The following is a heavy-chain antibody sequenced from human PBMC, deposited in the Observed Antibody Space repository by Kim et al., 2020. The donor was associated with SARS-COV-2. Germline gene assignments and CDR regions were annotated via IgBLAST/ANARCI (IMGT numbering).Heavy chain of an antibody. CDR3: AREGGHVSSWYYFDY. Sequence: PSRQSRVTMSVDTSKNQFSLKLSSVTAADTAVYYCAREGGHVSSWYYFDYWGQGTLVTVSS. J-gene: IGHJ4*02. V-gene: IGHV4-4*07. D-gene: IGHD6-13*01.